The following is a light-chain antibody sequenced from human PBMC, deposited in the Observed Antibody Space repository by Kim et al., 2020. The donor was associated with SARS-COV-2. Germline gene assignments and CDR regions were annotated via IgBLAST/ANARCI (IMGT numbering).Light chain of an antibody. Sequence: SPGGKAAHPCSASRSVSSYLAWYQQKPRQAPRLLIYDAANRATGIPARFSGSGAWIDFTLTISSREPEDVAVYYCQQRSNRPPLTFGGGTKVDIK. CDR2: DAA. J-gene: IGKJ4*01. V-gene: IGKV3-11*01. CDR1: RSVSSY. CDR3: QQRSNRPPLT.